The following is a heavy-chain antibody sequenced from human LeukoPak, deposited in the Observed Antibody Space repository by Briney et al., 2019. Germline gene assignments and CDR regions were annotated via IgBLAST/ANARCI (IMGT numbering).Heavy chain of an antibody. CDR2: IYYSGST. D-gene: IGHD6-13*01. CDR1: GGSISSYY. CDR3: ARGRGIAASPNWFDP. J-gene: IGHJ5*02. Sequence: SETLSLTCTVSGGSISSYYWSWIRQPPGKGLEWIGYIYYSGSTNYNPSLKSRVTISVDTSKNQFSLKLSSVTAADTAVYYCARGRGIAASPNWFDPWGQGTLVTVSS. V-gene: IGHV4-59*01.